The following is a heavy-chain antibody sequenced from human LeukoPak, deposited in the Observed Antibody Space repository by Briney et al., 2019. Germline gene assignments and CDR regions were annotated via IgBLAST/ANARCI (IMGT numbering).Heavy chain of an antibody. Sequence: GGSLRLSCTASGFTLRSYWMTWVRQAPGKGLEWVANIKQDGSQKFYVDSVKGRFTISRDNAKNSLYLQTNSLRAEDTAVYYCAKGSGFLFDYCGQGTLVTVSS. CDR1: GFTLRSYW. J-gene: IGHJ4*02. D-gene: IGHD2-21*01. V-gene: IGHV3-7*01. CDR2: IKQDGSQK. CDR3: AKGSGFLFDY.